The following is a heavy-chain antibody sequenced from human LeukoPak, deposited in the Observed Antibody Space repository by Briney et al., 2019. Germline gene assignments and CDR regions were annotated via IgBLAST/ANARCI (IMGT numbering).Heavy chain of an antibody. Sequence: SETLSLTCVVYGGCFSGYYWSWIRQPPGKGLEWIGEIDQSGTTNYNPSLKSRVSISVDTSKKQFSLTLTSMTAADTAVYYCARVPHYYFGYGYFDSWGQGTLVTVSS. CDR2: IDQSGTT. CDR1: GGCFSGYY. D-gene: IGHD3-10*01. CDR3: ARVPHYYFGYGYFDS. V-gene: IGHV4-34*01. J-gene: IGHJ4*02.